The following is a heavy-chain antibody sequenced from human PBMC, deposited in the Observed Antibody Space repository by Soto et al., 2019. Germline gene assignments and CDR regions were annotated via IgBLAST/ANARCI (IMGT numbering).Heavy chain of an antibody. J-gene: IGHJ5*01. Sequence: GASVQVSCKASGYTFTGYYMHWVRQAPGQGLEWMGWINPNSGGTNYAQKFQGRVTMTRDTSISTAYMELSRLRSDDTAVYYCARDLSPCDYGDYFSWFDSWGQGTLLTVSS. CDR3: ARDLSPCDYGDYFSWFDS. D-gene: IGHD4-17*01. CDR1: GYTFTGYY. CDR2: INPNSGGT. V-gene: IGHV1-2*02.